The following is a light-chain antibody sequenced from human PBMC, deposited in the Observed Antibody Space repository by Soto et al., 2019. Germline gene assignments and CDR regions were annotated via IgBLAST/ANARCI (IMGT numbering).Light chain of an antibody. CDR3: SSYTSSGTLA. CDR2: EVS. J-gene: IGLJ1*01. V-gene: IGLV2-14*01. CDR1: SSDVGGYNY. Sequence: QSALTQPASVSGSPGQSITISCTGTSSDVGGYNYVSWYQQHPGKAPKLMIYEVSNRPSGVSNRFSGSKSGNTASLTISGLQAEDEADYYCSSYTSSGTLAFGTGTKVTVL.